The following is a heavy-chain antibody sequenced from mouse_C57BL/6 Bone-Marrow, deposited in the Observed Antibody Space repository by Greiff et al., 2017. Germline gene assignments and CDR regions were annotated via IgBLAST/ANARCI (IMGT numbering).Heavy chain of an antibody. Sequence: EVQLQQSGPGLVKPSQTVFLTCTVTGISITTGNYRWSWIRQFPGNKLEWIGYIYYSGTITYNPSLTSRTTITRDTPKNQFFLEMNSVTAEDTATYYCARDGIYYGSSYVDWGQGTTLTVSS. CDR3: ARDGIYYGSSYVD. CDR1: GISITTGNYR. D-gene: IGHD1-1*01. J-gene: IGHJ2*01. V-gene: IGHV3-5*01. CDR2: IYYSGTI.